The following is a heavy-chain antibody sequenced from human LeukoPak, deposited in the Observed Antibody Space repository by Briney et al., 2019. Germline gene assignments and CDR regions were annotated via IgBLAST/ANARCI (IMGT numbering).Heavy chain of an antibody. D-gene: IGHD2-2*01. CDR3: ASGALVVPAAHAPYHYYYMDV. CDR1: GYTFSIHG. CDR2: ISGHNGNT. Sequence: ASVKVSCKTSGYTFSIHGFSWVRQAPGQGLEWMGWISGHNGNTKYAQKFQGRITLTTDTSTRTAYMELRSLTSDDTAVYYCASGALVVPAAHAPYHYYYMDVWGKGTTVTVSS. V-gene: IGHV1-18*01. J-gene: IGHJ6*03.